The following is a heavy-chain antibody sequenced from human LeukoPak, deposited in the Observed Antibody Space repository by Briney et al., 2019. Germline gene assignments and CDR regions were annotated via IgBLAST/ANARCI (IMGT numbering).Heavy chain of an antibody. V-gene: IGHV3-33*01. J-gene: IGHJ6*04. Sequence: GGSLRLSCAASGFTVSSYGMHWVRQAPGKGLEWVAVIWYDGSNKYYADSVKGRFTISRDNSKNTLYLQMNSLRAEDTAVYYCAREGGGYGSGTHYYYYGMDVWGKGTTVTVSS. CDR1: GFTVSSYG. D-gene: IGHD3-10*01. CDR2: IWYDGSNK. CDR3: AREGGGYGSGTHYYYYGMDV.